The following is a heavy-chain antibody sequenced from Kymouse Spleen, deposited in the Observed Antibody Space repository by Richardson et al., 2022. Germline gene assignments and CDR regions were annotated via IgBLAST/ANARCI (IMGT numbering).Heavy chain of an antibody. J-gene: IGHJ6*02. Sequence: QVQLQQWGAGLLKPSETLSLTCAVYGGSFSGYYWSWIRQPPGKGLEWIGEINHSGSTNYNPSLKSRVTISVDTSKNQFSLKLSSVTAADTAVYYCARERYNWNYEDYYYYGMDVWGQGTTVTVSS. CDR2: INHSGST. CDR3: ARERYNWNYEDYYYYGMDV. CDR1: GGSFSGYY. V-gene: IGHV4-34*01. D-gene: IGHD1-7*01.